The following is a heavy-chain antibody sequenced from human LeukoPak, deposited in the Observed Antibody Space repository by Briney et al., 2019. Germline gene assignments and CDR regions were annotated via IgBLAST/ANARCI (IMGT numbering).Heavy chain of an antibody. CDR2: ISSSGGST. CDR3: AKGGRSDIKYGMDV. V-gene: IGHV3-23*01. D-gene: IGHD3-3*01. Sequence: GGSLRLSRSASGFTFNSNAMSWVGQAPPKGLAWVSGISSSGGSTYYADSVKGRLTISRDNSKNSLFLQMNRLRVEATAVYYCAKGGRSDIKYGMDVWGQGTTVTVSS. J-gene: IGHJ6*02. CDR1: GFTFNSNA.